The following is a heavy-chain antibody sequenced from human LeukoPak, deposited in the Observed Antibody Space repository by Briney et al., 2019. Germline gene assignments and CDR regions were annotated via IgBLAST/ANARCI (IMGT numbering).Heavy chain of an antibody. CDR3: ATSVVYYDILTGYYFQH. J-gene: IGHJ1*01. CDR1: GFTFSSYA. CDR2: ISYDGSNK. V-gene: IGHV3-30-3*01. D-gene: IGHD3-9*01. Sequence: GRSLRLSCAASGFTFSSYAMHWVRQAPGKGLEWVAVISYDGSNKYYADSVKGRFTISRDNSKNTLYLQMNSLRAEDTAVYYCATSVVYYDILTGYYFQHWGQGTLVTVSS.